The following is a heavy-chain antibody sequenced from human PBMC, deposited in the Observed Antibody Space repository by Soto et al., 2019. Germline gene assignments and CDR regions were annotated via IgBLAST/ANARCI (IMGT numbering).Heavy chain of an antibody. CDR2: ISSSGSTI. Sequence: GESLKISCAASGFTFSDYYMSWIRQAPGKGLEWVSYISSSGSTIYYADSVKGRFTISRDNAKNSLYLQMNSLRAEDTAVYYCASSYSSGYGAFDIWGQGTMVTVSS. CDR3: ASSYSSGYGAFDI. V-gene: IGHV3-11*01. D-gene: IGHD6-19*01. J-gene: IGHJ3*02. CDR1: GFTFSDYY.